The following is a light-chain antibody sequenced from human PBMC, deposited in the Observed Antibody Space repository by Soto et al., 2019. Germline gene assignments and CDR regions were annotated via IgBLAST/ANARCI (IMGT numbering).Light chain of an antibody. Sequence: QSALTQPASVSGSPGQSITISCIGTSSDVGGYNYVSWYQHHPGKAPKLMIYDVSNRPSGVSNRFSGSKSDNTASLTISGLQAEDEADYYCSSYTSTSTVVFGGGTKVTVL. CDR2: DVS. V-gene: IGLV2-14*03. J-gene: IGLJ2*01. CDR3: SSYTSTSTVV. CDR1: SSDVGGYNY.